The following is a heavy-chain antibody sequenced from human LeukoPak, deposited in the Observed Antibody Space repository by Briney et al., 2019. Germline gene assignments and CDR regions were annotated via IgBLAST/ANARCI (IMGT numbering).Heavy chain of an antibody. CDR1: GGSISSYH. V-gene: IGHV4-59*08. CDR2: IYYSGST. Sequence: PSETLPLTCTVSGGSISSYHCSWIQQPPGKGLEWIGYIYYSGSTNYNPSLKSRVTISVDTSKNQFSLKLSSVTAADTAVYYCARHRGIVYSYGSIIEFGAQGTLVTVSS. J-gene: IGHJ4*02. D-gene: IGHD5-18*01. CDR3: ARHRGIVYSYGSIIEF.